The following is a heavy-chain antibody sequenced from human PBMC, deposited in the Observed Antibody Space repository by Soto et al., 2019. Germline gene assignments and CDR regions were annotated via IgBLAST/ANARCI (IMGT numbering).Heavy chain of an antibody. V-gene: IGHV4-59*08. CDR2: IYYSGSGNT. CDR1: GGSMSPYY. Sequence: SETLSLTCTVSGGSMSPYYWSWIRQSPGKGLEWIGYIYYSGSGNTNYNPSLKSRVAISVDTSRNQLSLRLSSVTAADTAVYYCSRPKGGRYVFDIWGRGKMVTVS. J-gene: IGHJ3*02. CDR3: SRPKGGRYVFDI. D-gene: IGHD2-15*01.